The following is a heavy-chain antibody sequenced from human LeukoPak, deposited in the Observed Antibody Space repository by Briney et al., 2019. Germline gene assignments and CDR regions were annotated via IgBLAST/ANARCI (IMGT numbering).Heavy chain of an antibody. CDR3: AKAKLPIDFYNMGSPQYYLDD. D-gene: IGHD2/OR15-2a*01. J-gene: IGHJ4*02. CDR1: GFTFSNYA. V-gene: IGHV3-23*01. CDR2: IRYSGATT. Sequence: GGSLRLSCAASGFTFSNYAMTWVRQAPGKGLEWVSAIRYSGATTYYADSVKGRFTISRDDSKNTLYVQMNSLRVEDTAVYYCAKAKLPIDFYNMGSPQYYLDDWGQGTLVTVSS.